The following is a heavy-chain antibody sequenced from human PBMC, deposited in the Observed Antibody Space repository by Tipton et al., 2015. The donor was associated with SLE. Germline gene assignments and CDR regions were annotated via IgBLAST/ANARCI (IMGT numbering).Heavy chain of an antibody. J-gene: IGHJ6*03. CDR2: RFHDGNI. CDR3: ARGREWNWSPYYMDV. CDR1: GDSVKSCY. V-gene: IGHV4-59*02. D-gene: IGHD1-1*01. Sequence: TLSLTCTVSGDSVKSCYWIWVRQPAGRGLGWLAYRFHDGNINYNPSLKTQLTMSVDTARDQFSLTLNSVTAAATGIYYCARGREWNWSPYYMDVWGKGTTVTVSS.